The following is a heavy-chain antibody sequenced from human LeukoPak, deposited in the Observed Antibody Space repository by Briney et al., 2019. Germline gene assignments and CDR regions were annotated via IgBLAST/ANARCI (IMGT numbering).Heavy chain of an antibody. J-gene: IGHJ4*02. Sequence: PGGSLRLSCKGSAFIFSGHWMNWVRQTPGKGLEWVASIKEDGSERQYVDSVKGRFTISRDNSKNTLSLQMNNLRAEDTAVYYCARGRGLGVVSPYFDYWGQGTLATVSS. D-gene: IGHD3-3*01. CDR1: AFIFSGHW. CDR3: ARGRGLGVVSPYFDY. CDR2: IKEDGSER. V-gene: IGHV3-7*03.